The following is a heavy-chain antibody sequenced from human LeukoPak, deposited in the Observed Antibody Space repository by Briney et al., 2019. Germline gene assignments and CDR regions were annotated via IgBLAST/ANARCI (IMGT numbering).Heavy chain of an antibody. Sequence: GGSLRLSCAASGLTVSSNYMTWVRQAPGKGLDYVSGVSDNGGVTYYADSVKGRFIISRDNSNNTLYLQMSSLRAEDTAVYYCVKDWRFYYASGTYFDDWGQGTLVTVSS. CDR3: VKDWRFYYASGTYFDD. CDR1: GLTVSSNY. CDR2: SDNGGVT. V-gene: IGHV3-64D*06. D-gene: IGHD3-10*01. J-gene: IGHJ4*02.